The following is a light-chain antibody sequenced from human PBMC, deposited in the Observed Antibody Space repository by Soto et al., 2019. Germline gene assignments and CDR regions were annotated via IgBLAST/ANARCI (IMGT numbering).Light chain of an antibody. J-gene: IGLJ2*01. CDR2: EVS. V-gene: IGLV2-14*01. CDR3: SSYSGTSTPVV. Sequence: QSALTQPASVSGSPGQSITISCTGTSSDIGGYSYVSWYQQHPGKAPKLIIYEVSNRPSGVSNRFSGSKSGNTASLTISGLQAEDEDDYSCSSYSGTSTPVVFGGGTKVTVL. CDR1: SSDIGGYSY.